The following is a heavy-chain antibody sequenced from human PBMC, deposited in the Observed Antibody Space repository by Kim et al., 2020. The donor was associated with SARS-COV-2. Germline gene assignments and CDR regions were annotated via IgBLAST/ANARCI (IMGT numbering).Heavy chain of an antibody. Sequence: SVKVSCKASGGTFSSYAISWVRQAPGQGLEWMGGIIPIFGTANYAQKFQGRVTFTADESTSTAYMELSSLRSEDTAVYYCARSTITMTHFDYWGQGTLVTVSS. CDR1: GGTFSSYA. D-gene: IGHD3-22*01. V-gene: IGHV1-69*13. CDR3: ARSTITMTHFDY. J-gene: IGHJ4*02. CDR2: IIPIFGTA.